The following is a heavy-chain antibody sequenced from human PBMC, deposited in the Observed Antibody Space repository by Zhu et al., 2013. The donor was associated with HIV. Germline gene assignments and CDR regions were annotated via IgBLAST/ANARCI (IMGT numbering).Heavy chain of an antibody. CDR2: ISAYNGNT. V-gene: IGHV1-18*01. D-gene: IGHD3-16*01. J-gene: IGHJ6*02. CDR3: ARDGFGAGTEPYYYYGMDV. CDR1: GYTFTSYG. Sequence: QVQLVQSGAEVKKPGASVKVSCKASGYTFTSYGISWVRQAPGQGLEWMGWISAYNGNTNHAQKLQGRVTMTTDTSTSTAYMELRSLRSDDTAVYYCARDGFGAGTEPYYYYGMDVWGQGTTVTVSS.